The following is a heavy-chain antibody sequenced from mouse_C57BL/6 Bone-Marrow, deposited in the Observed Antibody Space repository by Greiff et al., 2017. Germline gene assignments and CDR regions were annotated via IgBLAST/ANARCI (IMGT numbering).Heavy chain of an antibody. V-gene: IGHV1-76*01. Sequence: QVQLQQSGAELVRPGASVKLSCKASGYTFTDYYINWVKQRPGQGLEWIARIYPGSGNTYYNEKFKGKATLTAEKSSSTAYMQLSSLTSEDSAVYFCARRYGSRHWYFDVWGTGTTVTVSS. CDR3: ARRYGSRHWYFDV. J-gene: IGHJ1*03. CDR1: GYTFTDYY. CDR2: IYPGSGNT. D-gene: IGHD1-1*01.